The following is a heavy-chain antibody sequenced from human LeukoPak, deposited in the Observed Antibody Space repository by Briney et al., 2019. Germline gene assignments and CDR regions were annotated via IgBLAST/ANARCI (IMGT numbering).Heavy chain of an antibody. J-gene: IGHJ4*02. Sequence: GGSLRLSCAASGFTFSSYSFNWVRQAPGKGLEWVSLISWDGGSTYYADSVKGRFTISRDNSKNSLYLQMNSLRAEDTALYYCAKEGYERPFDYWGQGTLVTVSS. V-gene: IGHV3-43D*03. D-gene: IGHD2-15*01. CDR1: GFTFSSYS. CDR2: ISWDGGST. CDR3: AKEGYERPFDY.